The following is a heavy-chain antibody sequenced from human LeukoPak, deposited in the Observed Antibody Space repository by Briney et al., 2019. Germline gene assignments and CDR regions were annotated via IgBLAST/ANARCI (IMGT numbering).Heavy chain of an antibody. J-gene: IGHJ3*02. CDR2: IYYSGST. Sequence: SETLSLTCAVSGGSISSGGYSWSWIRQPPGTGLEWIGYIYYSGSTYYNPSLKSRVTISVDTSKNQFSLKLSSVTAADTAVYYCARWVEMATAGLDAFDIWGQGTMVTVSS. CDR3: ARWVEMATAGLDAFDI. CDR1: GGSISSGGYS. D-gene: IGHD5-24*01. V-gene: IGHV4-30-4*07.